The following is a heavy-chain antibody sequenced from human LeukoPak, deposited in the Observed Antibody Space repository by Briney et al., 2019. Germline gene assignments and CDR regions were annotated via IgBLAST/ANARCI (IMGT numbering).Heavy chain of an antibody. D-gene: IGHD3-22*01. Sequence: PGGSLRLSCAASEFSVNSNYTSWVRQAPGKGLEWVSVIYSGGGSTYYADSVKGRFTIPRDNSKNTLYLQMNSLRAEDTAVYYCAKDPAFYDSSGYYLIRDYWGQGTLVTVSS. J-gene: IGHJ4*02. CDR1: EFSVNSNY. CDR2: IYSGGGST. CDR3: AKDPAFYDSSGYYLIRDY. V-gene: IGHV3-53*01.